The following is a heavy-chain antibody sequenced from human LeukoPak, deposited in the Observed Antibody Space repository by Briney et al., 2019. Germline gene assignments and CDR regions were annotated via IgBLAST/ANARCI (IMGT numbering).Heavy chain of an antibody. V-gene: IGHV4-59*11. CDR3: ARASAMVYYFDY. CDR2: IYYSGST. CDR1: GGSISSHY. D-gene: IGHD4/OR15-4a*01. Sequence: SETLSLTCTVSGGSISSHYWSWIRQPPGKGLEWIGYIYYSGSTNYNPSLKSRVTISVDTSKNQFSLKLSSVTAADTAVYYCARASAMVYYFDYWGQGTLVTVSS. J-gene: IGHJ4*02.